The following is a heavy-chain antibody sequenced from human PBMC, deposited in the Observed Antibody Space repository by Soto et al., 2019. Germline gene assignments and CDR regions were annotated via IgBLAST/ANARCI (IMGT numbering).Heavy chain of an antibody. V-gene: IGHV5-10-1*01. CDR3: ARHRIAADIFDV. CDR2: IDPSDSQT. Sequence: GESLKISCKGSGYSFAGYWITWVRQKPGKGLEWMGRIDPSDSQTYYSPSFRGHVTISVTKSITTVFLQWSSLRASDTAMYYCARHRIAADIFDVWGQGTMVTVSS. CDR1: GYSFAGYW. D-gene: IGHD6-13*01. J-gene: IGHJ3*01.